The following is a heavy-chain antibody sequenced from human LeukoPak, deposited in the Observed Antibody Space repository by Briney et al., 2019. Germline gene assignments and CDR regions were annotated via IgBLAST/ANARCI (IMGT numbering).Heavy chain of an antibody. J-gene: IGHJ4*02. CDR2: ISYDGSNK. Sequence: PGGSLRLSCAASGFTFSSYAMHWVRQAPGKGLEWVAVISYDGSNKYYADSVKGRFTISRDNSKNTLYLQMNSLRAEDTALYYCAKDIMARIAVAGTFPDYWGQGTLVTVSS. CDR3: AKDIMARIAVAGTFPDY. V-gene: IGHV3-30-3*01. D-gene: IGHD6-19*01. CDR1: GFTFSSYA.